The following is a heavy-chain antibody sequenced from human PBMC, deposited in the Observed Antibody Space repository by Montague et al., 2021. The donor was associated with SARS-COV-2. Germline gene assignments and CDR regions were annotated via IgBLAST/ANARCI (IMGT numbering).Heavy chain of an antibody. CDR2: IYYTGNT. Sequence: SETLSLTCTVSGGSLLRYHCSWLRQPPGKGLSLIAYIYYTGNTRYNPTHQSRVTISTDMSKNQFSLKVTSVSAADTAVHYCARTHAEGHQDYWGQGTLVTVSS. CDR3: ARTHAEGHQDY. CDR1: GGSLLRYH. J-gene: IGHJ4*02. V-gene: IGHV4-59*01.